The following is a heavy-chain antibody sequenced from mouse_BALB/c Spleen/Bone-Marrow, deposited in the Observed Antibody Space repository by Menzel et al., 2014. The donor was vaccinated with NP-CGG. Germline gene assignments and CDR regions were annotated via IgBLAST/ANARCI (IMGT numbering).Heavy chain of an antibody. CDR2: IDPANGNT. Sequence: VQLVESGAELVKPGASVKLSCTASGFNIKDTYMHWVKQRPEQGLEWIGRIDPANGNTKYDPKFQGKATITADTSSNTAYLQLSSLTSEDTAVYYCATYYYGYYFDYWGQGTTLTVSS. CDR1: GFNIKDTY. J-gene: IGHJ2*01. D-gene: IGHD1-2*01. V-gene: IGHV14-3*02. CDR3: ATYYYGYYFDY.